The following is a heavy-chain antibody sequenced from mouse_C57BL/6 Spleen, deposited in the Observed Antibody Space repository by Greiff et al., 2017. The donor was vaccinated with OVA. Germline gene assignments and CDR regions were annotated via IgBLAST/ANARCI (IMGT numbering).Heavy chain of an antibody. CDR1: GFSLTSYG. V-gene: IGHV2-2*01. J-gene: IGHJ4*01. CDR2: IWRGGST. Sequence: VKLQESGPGLVQPSQSLSITCTVSGFSLTSYGVHWVRQSPGKGLEWLGVIWRGGSTDYYAAFISRLSISKDNSKSQVFFKMNSLQADDTAIYYCARNDYYAMDYWGQGTSVTVSS. CDR3: ARNDYYAMDY.